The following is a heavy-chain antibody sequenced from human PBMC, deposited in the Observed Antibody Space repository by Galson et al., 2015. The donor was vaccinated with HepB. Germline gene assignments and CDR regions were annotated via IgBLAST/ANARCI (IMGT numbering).Heavy chain of an antibody. CDR2: ISSSGSTI. Sequence: SLRLSCAASGFTFSDYYMSWIRQAPGQGLEWVSYISSSGSTIYYADSVKGRFTISRDNAKNSLYLQMNSLRAEDTAVYYCAKDYYGSGSSVFDYWGQGTLVTVSS. J-gene: IGHJ4*02. D-gene: IGHD3-10*01. CDR1: GFTFSDYY. V-gene: IGHV3-11*01. CDR3: AKDYYGSGSSVFDY.